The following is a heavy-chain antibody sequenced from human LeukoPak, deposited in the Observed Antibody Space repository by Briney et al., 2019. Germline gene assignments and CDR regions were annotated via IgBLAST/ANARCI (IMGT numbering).Heavy chain of an antibody. D-gene: IGHD6-13*01. J-gene: IGHJ4*02. V-gene: IGHV3-30*04. CDR2: ISYDGSKR. CDR3: ARDRRSWPFEY. Sequence: GGSLRLSFEVSGLIFSSNAMHWVRQAPGKGLEWVAGISYDGSKRFYADSVRGRFTISRDNSKNTLYVQMNSLRPEETAVYYCARDRRSWPFEYWGQGTLVTVSS. CDR1: GLIFSSNA.